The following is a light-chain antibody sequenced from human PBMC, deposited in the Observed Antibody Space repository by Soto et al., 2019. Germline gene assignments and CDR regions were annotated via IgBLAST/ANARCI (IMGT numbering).Light chain of an antibody. CDR3: QSYDATNQV. V-gene: IGLV6-57*01. CDR2: EDN. Sequence: NFMLTQPHSVSESPGKTVIISCTRSSGSIASNYVQRYQQRPGSSPTTVIYEDNQRPSGVPDRFSGSIDSSSNSASLTISGVETEDEADYYCQSYDATNQVFGGGTKVTVL. J-gene: IGLJ3*02. CDR1: SGSIASNY.